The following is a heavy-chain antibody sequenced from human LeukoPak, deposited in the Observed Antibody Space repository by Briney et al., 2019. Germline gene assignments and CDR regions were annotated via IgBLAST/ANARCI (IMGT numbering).Heavy chain of an antibody. J-gene: IGHJ5*02. D-gene: IGHD7-27*01. V-gene: IGHV4-59*02. CDR1: GASVTDYY. CDR3: TRGHWGLQS. Sequence: SETLSLTCTVSGASVTDYYWSWIRQSPGKGLEWISYIHHSGYSDYNPSLRSRVTTSLDTSKNQFSLNLISATAADTAVYYCTRGHWGLQSWSQGTLVTVSS. CDR2: IHHSGYS.